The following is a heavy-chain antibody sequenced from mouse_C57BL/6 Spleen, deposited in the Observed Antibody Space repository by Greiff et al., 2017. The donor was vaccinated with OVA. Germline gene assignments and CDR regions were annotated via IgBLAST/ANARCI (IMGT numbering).Heavy chain of an antibody. CDR3: ARSTSYEVDY. V-gene: IGHV1-53*01. CDR2: INPSNGGT. J-gene: IGHJ2*01. Sequence: QVHVKQPGPELVKPGASVKLSCKASGYTFTSYWMHWVKQRPGQGLEWIGNINPSNGGTNYNEKFKSKATLTVDKSSSTAYMQLSSLTSEDSAVYYCARSTSYEVDYWGQGTTLTVSS. D-gene: IGHD1-1*01. CDR1: GYTFTSYW.